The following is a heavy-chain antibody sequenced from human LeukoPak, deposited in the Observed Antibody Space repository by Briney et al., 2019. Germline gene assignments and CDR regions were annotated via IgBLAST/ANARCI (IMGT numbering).Heavy chain of an antibody. J-gene: IGHJ6*04. V-gene: IGHV1-69*06. CDR1: GGTFSSYA. CDR3: AGGIVVVVAATPREDYYYGMDV. D-gene: IGHD2-15*01. CDR2: IIPIFGTA. Sequence: SVKVSCKASGGTFSSYAISWVRQAPGQGLEWMGGIIPIFGTANYAQKFQGRVTITADKSTSTAYMELSSLRSEDTAVYYCAGGIVVVVAATPREDYYYGMDVWGKGTTVTVTS.